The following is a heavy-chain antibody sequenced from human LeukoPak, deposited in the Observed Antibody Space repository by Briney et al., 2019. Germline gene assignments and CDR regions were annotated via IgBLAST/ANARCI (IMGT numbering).Heavy chain of an antibody. Sequence: SSETLSLTCTVSGGSISSGGYYWSWIRQHPGKGLEWIGYIYYSGSTYYNPSLKSRVTISVDTSKNQFSLKLSSVTAADTAVYYCARGRHFGVVIHYFDYWGQGTLVTVSS. CDR2: IYYSGST. J-gene: IGHJ4*02. D-gene: IGHD3-3*01. CDR1: GGSISSGGYY. V-gene: IGHV4-31*03. CDR3: ARGRHFGVVIHYFDY.